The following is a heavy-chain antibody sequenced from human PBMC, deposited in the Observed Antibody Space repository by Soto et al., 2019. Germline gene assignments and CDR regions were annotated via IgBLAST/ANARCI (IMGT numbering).Heavy chain of an antibody. J-gene: IGHJ4*02. CDR2: IWYDGSNK. CDR3: ARDGGDIVATFDY. CDR1: GFTFSSYG. D-gene: IGHD5-12*01. V-gene: IGHV3-33*01. Sequence: QVQLVESGGGVVQPGRSLRLSCAASGFTFSSYGMHWVRQAPGKGLEWVAVIWYDGSNKYYADSVKGRFTISRDNSKNTLYLQMNILRAEDTAVYYCARDGGDIVATFDYWGQGTLVTVSS.